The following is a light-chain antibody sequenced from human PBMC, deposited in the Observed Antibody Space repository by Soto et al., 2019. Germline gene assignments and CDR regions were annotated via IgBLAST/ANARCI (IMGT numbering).Light chain of an antibody. CDR2: DAS. Sequence: DIQMTLSPSSLSASVGDRVTITCQASQDIRNYLNWYQQKPGEAPKLLIYDASNLQSGVPSRFSGSGSGTDFTLTISSLQPEDIATYYCQHFDNSLFGQGTKVEIK. CDR3: QHFDNSL. J-gene: IGKJ2*01. CDR1: QDIRNY. V-gene: IGKV1-33*01.